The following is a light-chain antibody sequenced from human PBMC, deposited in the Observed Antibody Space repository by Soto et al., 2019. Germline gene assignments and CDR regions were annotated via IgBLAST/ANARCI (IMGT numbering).Light chain of an antibody. CDR2: KAS. Sequence: DIQMTQSPSTLSGSVGDRVTITCRASQTISSWLAWYQQKPGKAHKLLIYKASTLKSGVQSRFSGSGSGTEFTLTIRSLQPDDFATYYCQHYNSYSEAFGQGTKVDIK. V-gene: IGKV1-5*03. CDR1: QTISSW. J-gene: IGKJ1*01. CDR3: QHYNSYSEA.